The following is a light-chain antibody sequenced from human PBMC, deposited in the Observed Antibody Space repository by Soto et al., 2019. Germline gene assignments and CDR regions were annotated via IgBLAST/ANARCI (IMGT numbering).Light chain of an antibody. V-gene: IGKV3D-7*01. Sequence: PGERATLSCRASQSVSSSYLSWYQQKPGQAPRLLIYGASTRATGIPARFSGSGSGTDFTLTISSLQPEDFAVYYCQQDYNLPYTFGQGTKLEIK. J-gene: IGKJ2*01. CDR3: QQDYNLPYT. CDR1: QSVSSSY. CDR2: GAS.